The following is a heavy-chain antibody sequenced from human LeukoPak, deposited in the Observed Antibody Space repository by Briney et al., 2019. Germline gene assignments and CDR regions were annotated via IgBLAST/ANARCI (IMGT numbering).Heavy chain of an antibody. CDR2: ISPNSGDT. D-gene: IGHD1-26*01. CDR3: AKDQRWESPHYLDS. J-gene: IGHJ4*02. CDR1: GYTFTGYY. V-gene: IGHV1-2*04. Sequence: ASVKVSCKASGYTFTGYYIHWVRQAPGQGLEWMGWISPNSGDTKYAQMFQGWVTMTRDTPISTAYMELTRLKSDDTAVYYCAKDQRWESPHYLDSWGQGTLVTVSS.